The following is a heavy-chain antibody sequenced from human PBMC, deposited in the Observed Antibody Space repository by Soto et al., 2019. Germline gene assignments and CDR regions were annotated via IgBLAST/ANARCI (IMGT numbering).Heavy chain of an antibody. J-gene: IGHJ6*02. V-gene: IGHV1-2*02. CDR3: AICFVSQGLADYCMDV. CDR1: GYTFTGYY. D-gene: IGHD3-10*02. CDR2: INPNSGGT. Sequence: ASVKVSCKASGYTFTGYYMHWVRQAPGQGLEWMGWINPNSGGTNYAQKFQGRVTMTRDTSISTAYMELSRLRSDDTAVYYCAICFVSQGLADYCMDVWGQGTTVTFSS.